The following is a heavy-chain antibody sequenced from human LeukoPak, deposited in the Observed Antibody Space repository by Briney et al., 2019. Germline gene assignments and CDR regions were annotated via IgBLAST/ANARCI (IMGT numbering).Heavy chain of an antibody. CDR1: GFTFRGYW. V-gene: IGHV3-7*01. CDR3: ARDVNGGNFDY. D-gene: IGHD4-23*01. J-gene: IGHJ4*02. CDR2: IKQDGSEE. Sequence: GGSLRLSCAASGFTFRGYWMTWVRQAPEKGLEWVANIKQDGSEEYYVDSVKGRFTISRDNAKNSLYLQMNSLRAEDTAVYYCARDVNGGNFDYWGQGTLVTVSS.